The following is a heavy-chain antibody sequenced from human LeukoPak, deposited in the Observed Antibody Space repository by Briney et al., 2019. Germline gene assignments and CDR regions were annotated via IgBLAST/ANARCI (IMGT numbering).Heavy chain of an antibody. V-gene: IGHV3-74*01. Sequence: GGSLRLSCAASGFPFSSYAMNWVRQAPGKGLVWVSRINSDGSSTSYADSVKGRFTISRDNAKNTLYLQMNSLRAEDTAVYSCAREIVGATPYYYYYGMDVWGQGTTVTVSS. CDR1: GFPFSSYA. D-gene: IGHD1-26*01. J-gene: IGHJ6*02. CDR2: INSDGSST. CDR3: AREIVGATPYYYYYGMDV.